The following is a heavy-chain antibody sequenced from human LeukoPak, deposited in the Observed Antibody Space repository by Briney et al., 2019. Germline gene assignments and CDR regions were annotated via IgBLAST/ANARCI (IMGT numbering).Heavy chain of an antibody. Sequence: GESLKISCKGSGYSFTSYWIGWVRQMPGKGLEWMGIIYPGDSDTRYSPSFQGQVTISADKSISTAYLQWSSLKASDTAMYYCARTRSGYSYGLNAFDIWGQGTMVTVSS. CDR3: ARTRSGYSYGLNAFDI. J-gene: IGHJ3*02. CDR1: GYSFTSYW. CDR2: IYPGDSDT. D-gene: IGHD5-18*01. V-gene: IGHV5-51*01.